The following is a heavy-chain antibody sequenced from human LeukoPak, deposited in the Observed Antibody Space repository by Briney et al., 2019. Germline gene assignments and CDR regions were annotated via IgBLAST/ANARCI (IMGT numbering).Heavy chain of an antibody. V-gene: IGHV4-59*01. CDR1: GGSISSYY. Sequence: PSETLSLTCTVSGGSISSYYWSWIRQPPGKGLEWIGYIYYSGSTNYNPSLKSRVTISVDTSKNQFSLKLSSVTAADTAVYYCARPYDYVWGSYYFDYWGQGTLVTVSS. CDR3: ARPYDYVWGSYYFDY. J-gene: IGHJ4*02. D-gene: IGHD3-16*01. CDR2: IYYSGST.